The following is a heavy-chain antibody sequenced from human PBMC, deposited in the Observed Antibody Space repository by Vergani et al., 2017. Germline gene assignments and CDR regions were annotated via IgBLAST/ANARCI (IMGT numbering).Heavy chain of an antibody. CDR3: VKDKLDFGSYFLDS. D-gene: IGHD2/OR15-2a*01. CDR1: GFTFSNSA. J-gene: IGHJ5*01. Sequence: EVNLLESGGGLVQSGGSLRLSCAAPGFTFSNSAVSWVRQAPGRGLAWVSSISGPGLSTYYADSVTGRFSISRDNSKNTVFLQMHSLSAEVTAIYYCVKDKLDFGSYFLDSWGHGILVTVSS. V-gene: IGHV3-23*01. CDR2: ISGPGLST.